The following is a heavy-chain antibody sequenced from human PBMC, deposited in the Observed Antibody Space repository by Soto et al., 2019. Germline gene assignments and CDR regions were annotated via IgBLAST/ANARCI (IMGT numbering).Heavy chain of an antibody. Sequence: GGSLRLSCAASGFPFSIYGMHLVRQAPGKGLEWVAVIWYDGSNKYYADSVKGRFTISRDNSKNTLYLQMNSLRAEDTAVYYCATAPGAGIRGAPIGRHYGMDVWDQGTTVTVSS. D-gene: IGHD3-10*01. V-gene: IGHV3-33*01. CDR1: GFPFSIYG. J-gene: IGHJ6*02. CDR3: ATAPGAGIRGAPIGRHYGMDV. CDR2: IWYDGSNK.